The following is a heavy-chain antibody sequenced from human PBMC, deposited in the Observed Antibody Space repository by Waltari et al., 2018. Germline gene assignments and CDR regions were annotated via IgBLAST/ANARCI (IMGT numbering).Heavy chain of an antibody. V-gene: IGHV1-46*01. Sequence: QVQMVQSGAEVKKPGASVKLSCKESGYTSSTYYIHWVRQAPGQGLEWMGMMTPSDNDMTFAQKFQGIVSMTRDTSTRTVYMELSGLRSDDTAVYYCSGHLSRRRGPIEYWGQGTLVIVSS. J-gene: IGHJ4*02. CDR2: MTPSDNDM. CDR1: GYTSSTYY. D-gene: IGHD1-1*01. CDR3: SGHLSRRRGPIEY.